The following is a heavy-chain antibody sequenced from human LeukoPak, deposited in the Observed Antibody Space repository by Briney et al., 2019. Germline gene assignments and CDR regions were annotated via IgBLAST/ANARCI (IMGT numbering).Heavy chain of an antibody. D-gene: IGHD5-24*01. CDR3: ARDKGRWLQYSDAFDI. CDR2: ISAYNGNT. J-gene: IGHJ3*02. V-gene: IGHV1-18*04. Sequence: ASVKVSCKASGYTFTSYGISWVRQAPGQGLEWMGWISAYNGNTNYAQKLQGRVTMTTDTSTSTAYMELRSLRSDDTAVYYCARDKGRWLQYSDAFDIWGQGATVTVSS. CDR1: GYTFTSYG.